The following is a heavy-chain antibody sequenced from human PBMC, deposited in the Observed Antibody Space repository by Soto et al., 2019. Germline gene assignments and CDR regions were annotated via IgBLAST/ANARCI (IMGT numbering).Heavy chain of an antibody. V-gene: IGHV4-39*01. D-gene: IGHD3-10*01. Sequence: SKTLSLTSTDSGGCISISSYYWGWIRQPPGKGLEWIGSIYYSGSTYYNLSLKSRVTISVDTSKNQFSLKLSSVTAADTAVYYCARHRGPMVRGVISNWFDPWGQGTLVTAPQ. CDR3: ARHRGPMVRGVISNWFDP. CDR1: GGCISISSYY. CDR2: IYYSGST. J-gene: IGHJ5*02.